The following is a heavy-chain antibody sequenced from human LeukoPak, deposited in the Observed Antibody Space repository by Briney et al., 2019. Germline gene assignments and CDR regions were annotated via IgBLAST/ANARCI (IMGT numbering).Heavy chain of an antibody. CDR3: ARDLGDYWSGFRSYFFDY. Sequence: NPSETLSLTCAVSGGSISSSNWWSWVRQPPGKGLEWIGEIYHSGSTNYNPSLKSRVTISVDKSKNQFSLKLSSVTTADTAVYYCARDLGDYWSGFRSYFFDYWGQGTLVTVSS. CDR1: GGSISSSNW. V-gene: IGHV4-4*02. CDR2: IYHSGST. J-gene: IGHJ4*02. D-gene: IGHD3-3*01.